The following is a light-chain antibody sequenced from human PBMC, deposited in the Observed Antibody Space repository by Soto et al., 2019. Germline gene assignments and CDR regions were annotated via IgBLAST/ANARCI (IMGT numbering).Light chain of an antibody. CDR2: EVS. CDR3: CSYAGSSTFRV. J-gene: IGLJ3*02. Sequence: QSALTQPASVSGSPGQSITISCTGTSSDVGSYNLVSWYQQHPGKAPKLMIYEVSKWPSGVSNRFSGSKSGNTASLTISGLQAEDEADYYCCSYAGSSTFRVFGGRTKLTVL. CDR1: SSDVGSYNL. V-gene: IGLV2-23*02.